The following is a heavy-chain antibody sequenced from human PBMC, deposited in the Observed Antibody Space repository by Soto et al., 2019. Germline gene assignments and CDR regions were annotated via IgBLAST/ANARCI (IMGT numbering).Heavy chain of an antibody. CDR2: LNGDGSSI. J-gene: IGHJ1*01. Sequence: EVQLVESGGGLVQPGGSLRLSCVGSGFTFSSYWMHWVRQAPGKGLVWVSRLNGDGSSISYADSVKGRFTISRDNARNTLYLQMNCLRVEDTAVYYCARASVPGRYWGQGTLVSISS. CDR3: ARASVPGRY. V-gene: IGHV3-74*01. CDR1: GFTFSSYW. D-gene: IGHD1-1*01.